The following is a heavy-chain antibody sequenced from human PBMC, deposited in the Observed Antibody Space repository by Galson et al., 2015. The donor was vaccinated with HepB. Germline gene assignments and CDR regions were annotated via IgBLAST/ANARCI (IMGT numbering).Heavy chain of an antibody. CDR2: INPSTKGI. V-gene: IGHV3-48*02. Sequence: SLRLSCAASAISFSDYGWNWVRQAPGKGLEWVSYINPSTKGIYYADSVKGRFTISRDNAKSSVYLQMSGLREEDTAIYYCVRDVETVAGRPDSWGQGTLVAVSS. J-gene: IGHJ4*02. D-gene: IGHD1-1*01. CDR3: VRDVETVAGRPDS. CDR1: AISFSDYG.